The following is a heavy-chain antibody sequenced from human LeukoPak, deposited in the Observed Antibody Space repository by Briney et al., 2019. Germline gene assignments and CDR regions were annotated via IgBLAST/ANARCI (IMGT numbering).Heavy chain of an antibody. CDR2: ITYDGSYT. Sequence: GRSLRLSCVDSGLSFNTYAMHWVRQAPGKGLEWVAAITYDGSYTYYRDSVRGRFTISRVNSKNTMYLQMNSLRAEDTAMYYCARALDVWGKGTTVTVSS. J-gene: IGHJ6*04. CDR1: GLSFNTYA. V-gene: IGHV3-30*04. CDR3: ARALDV.